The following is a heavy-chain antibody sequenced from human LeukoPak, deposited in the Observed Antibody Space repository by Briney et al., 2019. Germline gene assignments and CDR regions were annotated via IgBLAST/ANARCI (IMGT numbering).Heavy chain of an antibody. CDR3: ARDTMIVVRRWAFDI. Sequence: GASVKVSCKASGYRFTDYYMHWVRQAPGQGLEWMGWFNPETGGTKYAQRFQGRVTMTTDTTISTAYMELTRLRSDDTAVYYCARDTMIVVRRWAFDIWGQGTMVTVSS. CDR1: GYRFTDYY. CDR2: FNPETGGT. J-gene: IGHJ3*02. D-gene: IGHD3-22*01. V-gene: IGHV1-2*02.